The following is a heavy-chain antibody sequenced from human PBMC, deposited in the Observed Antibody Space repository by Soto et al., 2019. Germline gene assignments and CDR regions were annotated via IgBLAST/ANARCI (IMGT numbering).Heavy chain of an antibody. J-gene: IGHJ4*02. D-gene: IGHD2-15*01. V-gene: IGHV4-39*01. CDR1: GVSLNSGHYY. CDR3: GKVLIGATRHADVDS. Sequence: QVQLQESGPGLLEPLETLSLTCSVSGVSLNSGHYYWVWVRQSPGKGLAWIASVYYDESTYYNPSLKRRVTISIDKPRNQCSLTLKSVTSADTAVYYCGKVLIGATRHADVDSWGQGARVTVSS. CDR2: VYYDEST.